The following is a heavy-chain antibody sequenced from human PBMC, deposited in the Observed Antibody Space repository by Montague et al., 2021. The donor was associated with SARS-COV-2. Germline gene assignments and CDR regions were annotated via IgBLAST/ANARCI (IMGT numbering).Heavy chain of an antibody. Sequence: CAISGDSVSSNTATWNWIRQSPSRGLEWLGRTYYRSKWYHDYAISLKSRITINPDTPKNRFSLQLSSVAPEDTAVFYCARTTTRMLYPENAFDIWGQGTMVTVSS. CDR3: ARTTTRMLYPENAFDI. D-gene: IGHD2-15*01. J-gene: IGHJ3*02. V-gene: IGHV6-1*01. CDR1: GDSVSSNTAT. CDR2: TYYRSKWYH.